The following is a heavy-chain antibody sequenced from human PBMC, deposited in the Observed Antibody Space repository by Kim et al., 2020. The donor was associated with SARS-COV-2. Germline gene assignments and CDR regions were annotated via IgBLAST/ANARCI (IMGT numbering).Heavy chain of an antibody. CDR2: MNPICGNA. CDR3: ARGRFTTPFVVTKPYDGLVDV. D-gene: IGHD4-17*01. Sequence: ASVKVSCKAAGDTFSRYAISWVRQAPGQGLEWMGWMNPICGNASYAQKFQGRVTMTRDASISTAYMELSGLRFEDTAVYYCARGRFTTPFVVTKPYDGLVDVWGQGTTVTVSS. V-gene: IGHV1-8*02. CDR1: GDTFSRYA. J-gene: IGHJ6*02.